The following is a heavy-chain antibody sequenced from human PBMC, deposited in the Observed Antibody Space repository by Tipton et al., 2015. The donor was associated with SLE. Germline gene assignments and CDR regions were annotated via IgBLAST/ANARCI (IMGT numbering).Heavy chain of an antibody. D-gene: IGHD3-10*01. CDR1: GYNFRDYY. CDR3: ARDRRSGSYYNAGSS. Sequence: QSGPEVKKPGASVKVSCKASGYNFRDYYIHWVRQAPGQGLEWVAWINPKSGGTYYAQKFLGRVTLTGDTSINTAYMELTSLTKDDTAVYYCARDRRSGSYYNAGSSWGQGTLVTVSS. V-gene: IGHV1-2*02. CDR2: INPKSGGT. J-gene: IGHJ5*02.